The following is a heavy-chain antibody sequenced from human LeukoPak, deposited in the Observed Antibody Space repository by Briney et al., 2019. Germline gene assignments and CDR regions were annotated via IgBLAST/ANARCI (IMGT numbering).Heavy chain of an antibody. CDR2: INPSGGST. D-gene: IGHD3-16*01. CDR1: GYTFTSYY. V-gene: IGHV1-46*01. Sequence: ASVKVSCKASGYTFTSYYMHWVRQAPGQGLEWMGIINPSGGSTSYAQKFQGRVTMTRDTSTSTVYMELSSLRPEDTAVYYCARVGRGLGAFDIWGQGTMVTVSS. CDR3: ARVGRGLGAFDI. J-gene: IGHJ3*02.